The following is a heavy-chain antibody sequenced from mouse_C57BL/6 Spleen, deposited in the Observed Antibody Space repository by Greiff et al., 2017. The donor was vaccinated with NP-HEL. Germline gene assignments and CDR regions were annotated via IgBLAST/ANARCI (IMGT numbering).Heavy chain of an antibody. V-gene: IGHV1-64*01. CDR3: ARGDYGSSSFWYFEV. Sequence: QVQLQQPGAELVKPGASVKLSCKASGYTFTSYWMHWVKQRPGQGLEWIGMIHPNSGSTNYNEKFKSKATLTVDKSSSTAYMQLSSLTSEDSAVYYCARGDYGSSSFWYFEVWGTGTTVTVSS. CDR1: GYTFTSYW. J-gene: IGHJ1*03. CDR2: IHPNSGST. D-gene: IGHD1-1*01.